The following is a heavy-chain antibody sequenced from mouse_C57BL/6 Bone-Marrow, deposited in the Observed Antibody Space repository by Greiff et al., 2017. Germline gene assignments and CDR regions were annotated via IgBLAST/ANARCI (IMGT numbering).Heavy chain of an antibody. V-gene: IGHV3-5*01. CDR3: ARDHPRWFYFDY. J-gene: IGHJ2*01. D-gene: IGHD2-3*01. CDR1: GISITTGNYR. CDR2: IYYSGTI. Sequence: EVKLQESGPGLVKPSQTVFLTCTVTGISITTGNYRWSWIRQFPGNKLEWIGYIYYSGTITYNPSPTSRTTITRDTPKNQFFLEMNSLTAEDTATYYCARDHPRWFYFDYWGQGTTLTVSS.